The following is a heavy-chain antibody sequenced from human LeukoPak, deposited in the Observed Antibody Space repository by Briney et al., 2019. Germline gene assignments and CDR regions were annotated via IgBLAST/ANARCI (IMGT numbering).Heavy chain of an antibody. CDR3: AKGDGSYYTYYFDY. CDR2: ISGSGGST. CDR1: GFTFSSYA. D-gene: IGHD1-26*01. Sequence: PGGSLRLSCKASGFTFSSYAMSWVCQAPGKGLEWVSAISGSGGSTYYADSVKGRFTISRDNSKNTLYLQMNSLRAEDTAVYYCAKGDGSYYTYYFDYWAQGTLVTVSS. V-gene: IGHV3-23*01. J-gene: IGHJ4*02.